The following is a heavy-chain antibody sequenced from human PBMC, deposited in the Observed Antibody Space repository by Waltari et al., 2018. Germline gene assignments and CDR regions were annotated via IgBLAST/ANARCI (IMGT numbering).Heavy chain of an antibody. J-gene: IGHJ6*02. CDR3: ARGGLGGPYYYYGMDV. CDR2: INHSGST. V-gene: IGHV4-34*01. CDR1: GGSFSGYY. Sequence: QVQLQQWGAGLLKPSETLSLTCAVYGGSFSGYYWSWIRQPPGKGLEWIGEINHSGSTNYNPSLKSRVTISVDTSKNQFSLKLSSVTAADTAVYYCARGGLGGPYYYYGMDVWGQGTTVTVSS. D-gene: IGHD3-16*01.